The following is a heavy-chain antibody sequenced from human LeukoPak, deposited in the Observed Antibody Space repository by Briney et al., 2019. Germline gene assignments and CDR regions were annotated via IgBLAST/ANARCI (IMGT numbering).Heavy chain of an antibody. V-gene: IGHV3-23*01. CDR3: AKDHSSWFHDY. Sequence: GGSLRLSCATSGFTFSSYAMSWVRQAPGKELEGVSAISGSGGSTYYADSVKGRFTISRDNSKNTLYLQMDSLRAEDTAVYYCAKDHSSWFHDYWGQGALVTVSS. CDR2: ISGSGGST. CDR1: GFTFSSYA. J-gene: IGHJ4*02. D-gene: IGHD6-13*01.